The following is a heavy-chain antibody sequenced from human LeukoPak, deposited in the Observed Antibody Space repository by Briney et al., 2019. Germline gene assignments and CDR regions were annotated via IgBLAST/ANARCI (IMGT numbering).Heavy chain of an antibody. CDR3: ARVGYGWDY. CDR2: TRNKANSYTT. J-gene: IGHJ4*02. V-gene: IGHV3-72*01. D-gene: IGHD5-12*01. CDR1: GFTFSSYG. Sequence: GGSLRLSCAASGFTFSSYGMHWVRQAPGKGLEWVGRTRNKANSYTTEYAASVRGRFTISRDDSKNSLYLQMNSLKTEDTAVYYCARVGYGWDYWGQGTLVTVSS.